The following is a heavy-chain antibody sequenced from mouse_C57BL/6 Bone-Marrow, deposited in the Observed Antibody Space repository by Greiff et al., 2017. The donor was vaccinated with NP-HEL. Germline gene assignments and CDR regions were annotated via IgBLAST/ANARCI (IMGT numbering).Heavy chain of an antibody. V-gene: IGHV5-2*01. Sequence: DVLLVESGGGLVQPGASLKLSCESYEYAFPSHDMSWVRQTPEQRLELVAAINPDGGSTYYPDTMEGRFIISRDKTHNTAYLQMSSLRSEDTAWYYCARQSTMITTNPLYAMDYWGQGTSVTVSS. J-gene: IGHJ4*01. CDR1: EYAFPSHD. CDR3: ARQSTMITTNPLYAMDY. D-gene: IGHD2-4*01. CDR2: INPDGGST.